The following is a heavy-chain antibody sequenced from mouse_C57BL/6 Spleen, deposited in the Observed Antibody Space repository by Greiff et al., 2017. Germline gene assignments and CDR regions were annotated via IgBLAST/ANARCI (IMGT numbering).Heavy chain of an antibody. CDR3: ARDYGSSPGLDFDI. CDR2: INYDGSSS. J-gene: IGHJ1*03. CDR1: GFTFSDYY. V-gene: IGHV5-16*01. D-gene: IGHD1-1*01. Sequence: DVHLVESEGGLVQPGSSMKLSCTASGFTFSDYYMAWVRQVPEKGLEWVANINYDGSSSYYLDSLKSRFIISRDNTKNILYLQMSSLKSEDTATYYCARDYGSSPGLDFDIWGTGTTVTVSS.